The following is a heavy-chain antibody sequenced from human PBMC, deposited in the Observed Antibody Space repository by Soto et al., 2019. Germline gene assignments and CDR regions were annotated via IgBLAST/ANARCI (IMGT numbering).Heavy chain of an antibody. D-gene: IGHD1-1*01. V-gene: IGHV4-59*01. CDR1: GDSISTYY. Sequence: QVQLQESGPGLVKPSETLSLTCTVSGDSISTYYWSWIRQPPGKGLEWMGYFHYSANTNYNPYLKSRTTISVGTSKNKFSLKLTSVTAADTAVYYCAGTKEGGFDTWGQGLLVTVSS. CDR2: FHYSANT. CDR3: AGTKEGGFDT. J-gene: IGHJ5*02.